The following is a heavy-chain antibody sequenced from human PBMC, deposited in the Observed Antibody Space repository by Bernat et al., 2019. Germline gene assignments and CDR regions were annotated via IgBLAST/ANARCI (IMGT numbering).Heavy chain of an antibody. CDR1: GFTFSSYA. Sequence: EVQLLESGGGLVQPGGSLRLSCAASGFTFSSYAMSWVRQAPGKGLEWGSAISGSGGSTYYADSVKGRFTISRDNSKNTLYLQMNSLRAEDTAVYYCAKDRMGCSSTSCYMTDAFDIWGQGTMVTVSS. D-gene: IGHD2-2*02. CDR3: AKDRMGCSSTSCYMTDAFDI. J-gene: IGHJ3*02. V-gene: IGHV3-23*01. CDR2: ISGSGGST.